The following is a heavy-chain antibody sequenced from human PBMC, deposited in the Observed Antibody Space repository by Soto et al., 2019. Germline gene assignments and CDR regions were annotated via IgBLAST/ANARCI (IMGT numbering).Heavy chain of an antibody. J-gene: IGHJ6*02. CDR2: IGTAGDT. V-gene: IGHV3-13*01. CDR3: ARGSRWTYYYGMDV. Sequence: GGSLRLSCAASGFTFSSYDMHWVRQATGKGLEWVSAIGTAGDTYYPGSVKGRFTISRENAKNSLYLQMNSLRAGDTAVYYCARGSRWTYYYGMDVWGQGTTVTVSS. D-gene: IGHD4-17*01. CDR1: GFTFSSYD.